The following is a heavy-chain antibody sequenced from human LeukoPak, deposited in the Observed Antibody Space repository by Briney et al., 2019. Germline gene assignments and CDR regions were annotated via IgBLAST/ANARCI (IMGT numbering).Heavy chain of an antibody. J-gene: IGHJ4*02. Sequence: GGSLRLSCAASGFTFSSCEMNWVRQTPGKGLEWVSYIDSSGTTIYYADSVKGRFTSSRDNAKNSLYLQMNSLRADDTAVYYCARVGESYHDYWGQGTLVTVSS. CDR2: IDSSGTTI. V-gene: IGHV3-48*03. CDR1: GFTFSSCE. D-gene: IGHD1-26*01. CDR3: ARVGESYHDY.